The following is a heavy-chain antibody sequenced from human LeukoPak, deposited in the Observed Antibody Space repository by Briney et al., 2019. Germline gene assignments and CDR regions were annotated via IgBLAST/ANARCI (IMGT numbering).Heavy chain of an antibody. V-gene: IGHV4-39*01. CDR3: ARQPDDSSGYCFFDY. D-gene: IGHD3-22*01. J-gene: IGHJ4*02. CDR1: GGSISSSSYY. Sequence: SETLSLTCTVSGGSISSSSYYWGWIRQPPGKGLEWIGSIYYSGSTYYNPSLKSRVTISVDTSKNQFSLKLSSVTAADTAVYYCARQPDDSSGYCFFDYWGQGTLVTVSS. CDR2: IYYSGST.